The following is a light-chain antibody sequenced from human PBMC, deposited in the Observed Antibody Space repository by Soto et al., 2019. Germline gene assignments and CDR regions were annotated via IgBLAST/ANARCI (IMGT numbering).Light chain of an antibody. CDR2: DAS. CDR3: QQRHNWLT. CDR1: QSVGTF. V-gene: IGKV3-11*01. Sequence: EIVLTQSPATLSLSPGERVTLSCRASQSVGTFLAWYQQKPGQAPRLLIYDASNRATGIPARFRGSGSGTDFTLTISSLEPEDFAVYYCQQRHNWLTFGGGNKVEI. J-gene: IGKJ4*01.